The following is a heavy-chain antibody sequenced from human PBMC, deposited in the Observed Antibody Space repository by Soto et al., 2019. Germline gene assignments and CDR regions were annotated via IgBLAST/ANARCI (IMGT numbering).Heavy chain of an antibody. CDR1: GFTFSSYS. D-gene: IGHD2-15*01. Sequence: GGSLRLSCAASGFTFSSYSMNWVRQAPGKGLEWVSSISSSSSYIYYADSVKGRFTISRDNAKNSLYLQMNSLRAEDTAVYYCARAPDCSGGSCYSDYWGQGTLVTVSS. CDR2: ISSSSSYI. V-gene: IGHV3-21*01. J-gene: IGHJ4*02. CDR3: ARAPDCSGGSCYSDY.